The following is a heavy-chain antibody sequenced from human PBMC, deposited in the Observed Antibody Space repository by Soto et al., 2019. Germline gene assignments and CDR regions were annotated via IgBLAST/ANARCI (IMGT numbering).Heavy chain of an antibody. V-gene: IGHV3-30-3*01. CDR2: ISYDGSNK. J-gene: IGHJ6*02. CDR3: ARDRPTDGYYGMDV. D-gene: IGHD6-6*01. Sequence: PGGSLRLSCAASGFTFSSYAMHCVRQAPGKGLEWLAVISYDGSNKYYADSVKGRFTISRDNSKNTLYLQMNSLRAEDTAVYYCARDRPTDGYYGMDVWGQGTTVTVSS. CDR1: GFTFSSYA.